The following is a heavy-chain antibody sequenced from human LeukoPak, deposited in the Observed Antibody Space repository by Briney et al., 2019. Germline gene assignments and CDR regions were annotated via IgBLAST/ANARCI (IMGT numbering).Heavy chain of an antibody. J-gene: IGHJ6*02. Sequence: GGSLRLSCAASGFTFSDYYMSWIRQAPGKGLEWVSYISSSGSTIYYADSVKGRFTISRDNAKNSLYLQMNSLRAEDTAVYYCASAGYGDYVGYYYYGMDVWGQGTTVTVSS. CDR2: ISSSGSTI. V-gene: IGHV3-11*01. D-gene: IGHD4-17*01. CDR3: ASAGYGDYVGYYYYGMDV. CDR1: GFTFSDYY.